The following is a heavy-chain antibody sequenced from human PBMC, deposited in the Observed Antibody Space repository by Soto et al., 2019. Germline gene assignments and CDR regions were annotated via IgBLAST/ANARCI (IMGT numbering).Heavy chain of an antibody. J-gene: IGHJ4*02. V-gene: IGHV1-3*01. D-gene: IGHD6-19*01. CDR1: GFVSTNHN. CDR3: ASDYGSNWRL. CDR2: INAGNGNT. Sequence: ASVKVSCKASGFVSTNHNFHWVRQAPGQSLEWMGRINAGNGNTQYSQNFQGRVTFTSDPSASTAFMELTSLRFEDRAMYYCASDYGSNWRLWGQGTLVTVSS.